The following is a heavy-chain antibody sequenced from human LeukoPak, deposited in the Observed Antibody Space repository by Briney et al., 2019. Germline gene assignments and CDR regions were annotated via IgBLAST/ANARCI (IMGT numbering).Heavy chain of an antibody. CDR2: INHRGST. D-gene: IGHD2-15*01. CDR3: ASPGYCSGGGCYQFDP. Sequence: SETLSLTCAVSGGSISSSNWWSWIRQPPGKGLEWIGEINHRGSTNYNPSLKSRVTISVDTSRNQFSLKLSSVTAADTAVYYCASPGYCSGGGCYQFDPWGQGTLVTVSS. V-gene: IGHV4-4*02. J-gene: IGHJ5*02. CDR1: GGSISSSNW.